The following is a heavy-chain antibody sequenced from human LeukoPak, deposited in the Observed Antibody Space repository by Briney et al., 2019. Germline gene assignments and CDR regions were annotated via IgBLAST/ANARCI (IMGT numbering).Heavy chain of an antibody. CDR1: GYTFTSYY. J-gene: IGHJ6*03. D-gene: IGHD3-10*01. CDR2: INPSSGST. Sequence: ASVKVSCKASGYTFTSYYMHWVRQAPGQGLEWMGIINPSSGSTTYAQKFQGRVIMTRDMSTNTLYMELSSLRFEDTAVYYCARDRYYYGSGSGYYYYMDVWGKGTTVTVSS. V-gene: IGHV1-46*01. CDR3: ARDRYYYGSGSGYYYYMDV.